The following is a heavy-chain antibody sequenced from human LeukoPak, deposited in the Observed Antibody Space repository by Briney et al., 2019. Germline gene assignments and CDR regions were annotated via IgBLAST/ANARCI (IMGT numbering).Heavy chain of an antibody. D-gene: IGHD3-10*01. CDR3: AKDGYYGSGSHIDY. V-gene: IGHV3-23*01. J-gene: IGHJ4*02. CDR1: GFSFSSYA. Sequence: PGGSLRLSCAASGFSFSSYAMNWVRQAPGKGLEWVSGISAGGGSTYYADSVKGRFTISRDNSKNTLYLQMNSLRAEDTAVYYCAKDGYYGSGSHIDYWGQGTLVTVSS. CDR2: ISAGGGST.